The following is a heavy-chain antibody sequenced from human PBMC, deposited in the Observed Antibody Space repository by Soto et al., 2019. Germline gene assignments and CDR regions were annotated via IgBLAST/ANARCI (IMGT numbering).Heavy chain of an antibody. CDR1: GFTFSSYA. Sequence: GGSLRLSCAASGFTFSSYAMSWVRQAPGKGLEWVSAISGSGGSTYYADSVKGRFTISRDNSKNTLYLQMNSLRAEDTAVYYCAKDRGSNYYGSGRTFDYWGKGTLVTVSS. J-gene: IGHJ4*02. CDR2: ISGSGGST. D-gene: IGHD3-10*01. CDR3: AKDRGSNYYGSGRTFDY. V-gene: IGHV3-23*01.